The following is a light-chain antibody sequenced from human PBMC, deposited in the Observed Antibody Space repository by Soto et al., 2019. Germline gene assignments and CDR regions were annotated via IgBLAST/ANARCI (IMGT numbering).Light chain of an antibody. V-gene: IGKV3-20*01. CDR3: QQDGSSPYT. CDR1: QSVSSSY. J-gene: IGKJ2*01. CDR2: AAS. Sequence: EIVLTQSPGTLSLSPGERATLSCRASQSVSSSYLAWYQQKPGQAPRLRIYAASSRATGIPDRFSGSGSGTDFTLPISRLEPEGFAVYYCQQDGSSPYTFGRGPSWRSN.